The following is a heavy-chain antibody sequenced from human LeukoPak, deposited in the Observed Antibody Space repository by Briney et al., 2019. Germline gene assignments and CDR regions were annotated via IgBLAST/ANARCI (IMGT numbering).Heavy chain of an antibody. CDR2: IYHSGST. V-gene: IGHV4-59*12. Sequence: PSETLSLTCTVSGGSISSYYWSWIRQPPGKGLEWIGYIYHSGSTYYNPSLKSRVTISVDRSKNQFSLKLSSVTAADTAVYYCASVQQQLVFDYWGQGTLVTVSS. CDR1: GGSISSYY. D-gene: IGHD6-13*01. CDR3: ASVQQQLVFDY. J-gene: IGHJ4*02.